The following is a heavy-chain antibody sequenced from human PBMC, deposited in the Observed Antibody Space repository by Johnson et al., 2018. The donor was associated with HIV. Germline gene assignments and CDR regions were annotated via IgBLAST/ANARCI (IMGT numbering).Heavy chain of an antibody. J-gene: IGHJ3*02. CDR3: AKGDLGVFILATILDAFDI. D-gene: IGHD5-12*01. CDR2: ISWNSGSI. V-gene: IGHV3-9*01. CDR1: GFTFDDYA. Sequence: VQLVESGGGLVQPGRSLRLSCAASGFTFDDYAMHWVRQAPGKGLEWVSGISWNSGSIGYADSVKGRFTISRDNAKNSLYLQMNSLRAEYPAWYYCAKGDLGVFILATILDAFDIWGQGTMVTVSS.